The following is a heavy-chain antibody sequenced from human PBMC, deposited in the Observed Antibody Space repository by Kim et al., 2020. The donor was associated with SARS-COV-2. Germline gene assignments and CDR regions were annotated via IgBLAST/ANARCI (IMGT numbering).Heavy chain of an antibody. Sequence: SGPTLVKPTQTITLTCTFSGFSLLTRGMGVSCIGHPPGKALEWLARIDGDDDKYYTTSLKTRLTIAKDTSKNQLVLMMTNMDPVDTATYYGARIRGTGTTRSQSYHYYMDVWGKGTTVTVSS. V-gene: IGHV2-70*11. CDR3: ARIRGTGTTRSQSYHYYMDV. CDR2: IDGDDDK. CDR1: GFSLLTRGMG. D-gene: IGHD1-7*01. J-gene: IGHJ6*03.